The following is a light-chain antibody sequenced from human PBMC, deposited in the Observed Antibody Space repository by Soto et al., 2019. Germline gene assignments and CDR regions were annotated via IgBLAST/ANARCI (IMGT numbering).Light chain of an antibody. J-gene: IGLJ2*01. V-gene: IGLV2-23*01. CDR3: CSFARLNTLL. CDR1: SSDVGSYNL. CDR2: EGS. Sequence: QSVLTQPASVSGSPGQSITISCTGTSSDVGSYNLVSWYQQHPGKAPKLMIYEGSKRPSGVSNRFSGSKSGNTASLTISGLQAEDEADYYCCSFARLNTLLFGGGTKLTVL.